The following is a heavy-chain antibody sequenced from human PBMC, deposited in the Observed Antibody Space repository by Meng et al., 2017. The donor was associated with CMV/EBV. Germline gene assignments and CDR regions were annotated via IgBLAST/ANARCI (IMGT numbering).Heavy chain of an antibody. J-gene: IGHJ4*02. Sequence: GGSLRRSCAASGFTFSSYWMHWVRQAPGKGLVWVSRINSDGSSTSYADSVKGRFTISRDNAKNTLYLQMNSLRAEDTAVYYCARGRLGGSFDYWGQGTLVTVSS. CDR2: INSDGSST. CDR1: GFTFSSYW. CDR3: ARGRLGGSFDY. D-gene: IGHD1-26*01. V-gene: IGHV3-74*01.